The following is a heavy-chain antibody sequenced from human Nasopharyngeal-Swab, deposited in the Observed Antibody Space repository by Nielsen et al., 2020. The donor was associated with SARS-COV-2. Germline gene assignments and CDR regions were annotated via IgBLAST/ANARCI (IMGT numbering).Heavy chain of an antibody. CDR1: GFTFSSYA. V-gene: IGHV3-23*01. D-gene: IGHD3-22*01. Sequence: GESLKISCAASGFTFSSYAMSWVRQAPGKGLEWVSAISGSGGSTYYADSVKGRFTISRDTSKNTLYLQMNSLRAEDTAVYYCAKDGIYYDSSGYWHYWGQGTLVTVSS. CDR2: ISGSGGST. J-gene: IGHJ4*02. CDR3: AKDGIYYDSSGYWHY.